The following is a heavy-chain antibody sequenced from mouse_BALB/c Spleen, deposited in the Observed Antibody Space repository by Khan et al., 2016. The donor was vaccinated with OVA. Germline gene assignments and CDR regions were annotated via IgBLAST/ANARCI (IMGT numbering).Heavy chain of an antibody. D-gene: IGHD2-4*01. V-gene: IGHV2-2*02. CDR3: ARSGYDYGRGALFAY. J-gene: IGHJ3*01. CDR2: IWSAGST. CDR1: GFSLTNYS. Sequence: VQLKQSGPGLVQPSQSLSITCTVSGFSLTNYSVHWVRQSPGKGLEWLGVIWSAGSTDYNAAFISRLTIRKDNSRSQVFFKMNSLQPNDTAIYXFARSGYDYGRGALFAYWGQGTLVTVSA.